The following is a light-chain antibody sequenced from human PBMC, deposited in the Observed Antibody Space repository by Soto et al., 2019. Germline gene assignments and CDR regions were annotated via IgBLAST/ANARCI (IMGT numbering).Light chain of an antibody. CDR2: GAS. CDR3: QQYGGSPLVT. J-gene: IGKJ4*01. Sequence: EIVLTQTPDTLSLSPGDRATLSCWASQSVSSNYLAWYQQKPGQTPRLLIYGASNRVTGIPDRFSGSGSGTDFTLTISRLEPEDFAVYYCQQYGGSPLVTFGGGTRVEI. CDR1: QSVSSNY. V-gene: IGKV3-20*01.